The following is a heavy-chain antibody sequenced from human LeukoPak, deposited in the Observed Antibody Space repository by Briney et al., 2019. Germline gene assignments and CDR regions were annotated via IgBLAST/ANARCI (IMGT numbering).Heavy chain of an antibody. CDR3: ARVSPSSWYGY. Sequence: SETLSLTCTVSGGSISSYYWSWIRQPPGKGLEWIGYIYYSGSTNYNPSLKSRVTISVDTSKNQFSLKLSSVTAADTAVYYCARVSPSSWYGYWGQGTLVTVSS. CDR2: IYYSGST. D-gene: IGHD6-13*01. V-gene: IGHV4-59*01. J-gene: IGHJ4*02. CDR1: GGSISSYY.